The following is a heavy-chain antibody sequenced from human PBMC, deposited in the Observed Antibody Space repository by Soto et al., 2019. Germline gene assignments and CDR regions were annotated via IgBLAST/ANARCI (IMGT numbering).Heavy chain of an antibody. CDR2: IYYSGST. V-gene: IGHV4-39*01. CDR3: ARRRRVTIFGVVINDAFDI. J-gene: IGHJ3*02. D-gene: IGHD3-3*01. Sequence: ETLSLTCTVSGGSISSSSYYWGWIRQPPGKGLEWIGSIYYSGSTYYNPPLKSRVTISVDTSKNQFSLKLSSVTAADTAVYYCARRRRVTIFGVVINDAFDIWGQGTMVTVSS. CDR1: GGSISSSSYY.